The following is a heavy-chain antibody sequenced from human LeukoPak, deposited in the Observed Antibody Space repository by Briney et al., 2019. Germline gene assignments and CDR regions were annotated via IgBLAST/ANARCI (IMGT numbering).Heavy chain of an antibody. CDR3: AGSLGFSAAPDY. CDR2: INHSGST. D-gene: IGHD6-13*01. CDR1: GGSFSGYY. V-gene: IGHV4-34*01. J-gene: IGHJ4*02. Sequence: SETLSLTCAVYGGSFSGYYWSWIRQPPGKGLEWIGEINHSGSTNYNPSLKSRVTISVDTSKNQFSLKLSSVTAADTAMYYCAGSLGFSAAPDYWGQGTLVTVSS.